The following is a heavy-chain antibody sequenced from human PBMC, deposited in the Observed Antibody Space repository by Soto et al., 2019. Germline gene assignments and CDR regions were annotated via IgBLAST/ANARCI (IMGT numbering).Heavy chain of an antibody. D-gene: IGHD6-19*01. CDR3: ASDLRQWPHYYGMDV. Sequence: SETLSLTCTVSGGSISSSIYYWGWIRQPPGKGLEWIGSIYYSGSTYYNPSLKSRVTISVDTSKNQFSLKLSSVTAADTAVYYCASDLRQWPHYYGMDVWGQGTTVTVSS. CDR2: IYYSGST. J-gene: IGHJ6*02. CDR1: GGSISSSIYY. V-gene: IGHV4-39*01.